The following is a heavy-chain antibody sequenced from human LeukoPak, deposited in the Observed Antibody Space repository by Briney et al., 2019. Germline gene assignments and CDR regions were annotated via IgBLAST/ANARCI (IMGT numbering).Heavy chain of an antibody. CDR3: ARTGYCSSTSCFPYYYYGMDV. D-gene: IGHD2-2*01. CDR1: GYTFTSYG. J-gene: IGHJ6*02. V-gene: IGHV1-18*01. Sequence: GASVKVSCKASGYTFTSYGISWVRQAPGQGLEWMGWISAYNGNTNYAQKLQGRVTMTTDTSTSTAYKELRSLRSDDTAVYYCARTGYCSSTSCFPYYYYGMDVWGQGTTVTVSS. CDR2: ISAYNGNT.